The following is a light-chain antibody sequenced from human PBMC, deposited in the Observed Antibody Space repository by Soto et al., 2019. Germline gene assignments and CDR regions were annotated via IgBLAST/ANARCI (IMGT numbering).Light chain of an antibody. CDR2: EVS. J-gene: IGLJ2*01. CDR1: SSDVGRYNF. V-gene: IGLV2-14*01. Sequence: QSALTQPASVSGSPGQSITISCTGTSSDVGRYNFVSWYQQHPGKAPKLIIFEVSNRPSGISDRFSGFKSANTAYLTISGVQPEDEADYHCSSYTTIKTVVFGGGTKLTVL. CDR3: SSYTTIKTVV.